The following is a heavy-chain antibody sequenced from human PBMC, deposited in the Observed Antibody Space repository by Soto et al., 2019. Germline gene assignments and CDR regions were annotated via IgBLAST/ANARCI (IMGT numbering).Heavy chain of an antibody. J-gene: IGHJ4*02. V-gene: IGHV3-30-3*01. CDR3: AREGYCSGGSCYSSPFDY. Sequence: PGGSLRLSCAASGFTFSSYAMHWVRQAPGKGLEWVAVISYDGSNKYYADSVKGRFTISRDNSKNTLYLQMNSLRAEDTAVYYCAREGYCSGGSCYSSPFDYWGQGTLVTVSS. CDR1: GFTFSSYA. CDR2: ISYDGSNK. D-gene: IGHD2-15*01.